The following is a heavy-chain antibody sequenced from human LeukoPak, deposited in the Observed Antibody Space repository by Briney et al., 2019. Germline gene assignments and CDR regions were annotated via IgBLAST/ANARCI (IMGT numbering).Heavy chain of an antibody. CDR1: GGSIDSTNW. CDR2: IHHDGRI. CDR3: ARSHDHLWGNYPDY. D-gene: IGHD3-16*02. J-gene: IGHJ4*02. V-gene: IGHV4/OR15-8*01. Sequence: SETLSLTCDISGGSIDSTNWWNWVRQPPGKGLEWIGEIHHDGRINYNPSLKSRVTLSVDKSKNQFSLRLNSVTAADTAMYYCARSHDHLWGNYPDYWGQGTLVTVSS.